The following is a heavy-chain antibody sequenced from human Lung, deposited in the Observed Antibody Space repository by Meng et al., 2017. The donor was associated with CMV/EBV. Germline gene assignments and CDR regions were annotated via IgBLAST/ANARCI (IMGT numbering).Heavy chain of an antibody. D-gene: IGHD6-13*01. Sequence: SXTXSLXCTVSGGSISSYYWSWIRQPPGKGLEWIGYIYYSGSTNYNPSLKSRVTISVDTSKNQFSLKLSSVTAADTAVYYCARQESSWYYFDYWGQGTLVTVSS. J-gene: IGHJ4*02. CDR3: ARQESSWYYFDY. CDR2: IYYSGST. V-gene: IGHV4-59*08. CDR1: GGSISSYY.